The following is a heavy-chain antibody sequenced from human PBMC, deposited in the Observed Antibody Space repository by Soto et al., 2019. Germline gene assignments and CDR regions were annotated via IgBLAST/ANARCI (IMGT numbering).Heavy chain of an antibody. CDR1: GASLHIGGYY. V-gene: IGHV4-31*03. CDR2: IYYTGVT. Sequence: PSETLSLTCTVSGASLHIGGYYWAWIRQNPGKGLEWIGYIYYTGVTYYNPSVGSRVNISVDTSKNQFSLELTSVTAADTAVYYCARDGSSPANLLYSSGQGLLVTVS. J-gene: IGHJ4*02. CDR3: ARDGSSPANLLYS. D-gene: IGHD6-13*01.